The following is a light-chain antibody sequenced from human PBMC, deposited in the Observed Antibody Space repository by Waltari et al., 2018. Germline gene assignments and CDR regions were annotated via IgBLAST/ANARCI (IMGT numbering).Light chain of an antibody. CDR2: VNSDGRH. V-gene: IGLV4-69*01. CDR3: QTGGHGTWV. J-gene: IGLJ3*02. CDR1: SGHSSNV. Sequence: QLVLTQSPSASAPLGASVKLTCPLSSGHSSNVIAWLQQRPEKGPRYLMKVNSDGRHSKGDKIPDRFSGSSSGAEHYLTISSLQSEDEADYYCQTGGHGTWVFGGGTKLTVL.